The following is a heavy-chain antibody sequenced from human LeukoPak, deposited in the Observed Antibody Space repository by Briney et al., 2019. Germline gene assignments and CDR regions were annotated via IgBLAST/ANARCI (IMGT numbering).Heavy chain of an antibody. CDR2: IWYDGSNK. J-gene: IGHJ6*02. CDR1: GFTFSSYG. Sequence: GRSLRLTCAASGFTFSSYGVHWVRQAPGKGLEWVAVIWYDGSNKYYADSVKGRFTISRDNSKNTLYLQMNSLRAEDTAVYYCASDVAYYYDSSGYYYYYYGMDVWGQGTTVTVSS. D-gene: IGHD3-22*01. V-gene: IGHV3-33*01. CDR3: ASDVAYYYDSSGYYYYYYGMDV.